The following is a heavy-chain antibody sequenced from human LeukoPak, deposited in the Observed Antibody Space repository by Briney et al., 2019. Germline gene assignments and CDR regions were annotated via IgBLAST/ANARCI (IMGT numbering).Heavy chain of an antibody. V-gene: IGHV3-21*01. J-gene: IGHJ4*02. D-gene: IGHD3-16*01. CDR3: VRGRRSYGFDH. CDR2: ISSSSSYI. Sequence: GGSLRLSCAASGFTFSSYSMNWVRQAPGKGLEWVSSISSSSSYIYYADSVKGRFTISRDNAKNSLYLQMNSLRAEDTAVYYCVRGRRSYGFDHWGQGTLVTVSS. CDR1: GFTFSSYS.